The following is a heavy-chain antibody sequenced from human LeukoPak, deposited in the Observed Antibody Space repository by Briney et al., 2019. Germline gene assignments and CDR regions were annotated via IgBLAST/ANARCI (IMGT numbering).Heavy chain of an antibody. CDR1: GFTFSDYY. CDR2: ISSSGSTI. J-gene: IGHJ4*02. V-gene: IGHV3-11*01. Sequence: GGSLRLSCAASGFTFSDYYMTWIRQAPGKGLEWVSYISSSGSTIYYADSVKGRFTMSRDNAKNALYLQMNGLRVEDTAFYYCAKDFIAVAGGIDFWGRGTLVTVSS. CDR3: AKDFIAVAGGIDF. D-gene: IGHD6-19*01.